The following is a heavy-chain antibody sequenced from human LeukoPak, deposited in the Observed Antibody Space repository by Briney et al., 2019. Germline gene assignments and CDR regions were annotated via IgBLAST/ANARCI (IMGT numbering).Heavy chain of an antibody. CDR3: ARGFYYYDSSGYTYYFDY. D-gene: IGHD3-22*01. CDR1: GGSISSYY. V-gene: IGHV4-59*01. J-gene: IGHJ4*02. Sequence: RPSETLSLTCTVSGGSISSYYGSWIRQPPGEGLEWVGYIYYSGSTNYNPSLKSRVTISVDTSKNQFSLKLSSVTAADTAVYYCARGFYYYDSSGYTYYFDYWGQGTLVTVSS. CDR2: IYYSGST.